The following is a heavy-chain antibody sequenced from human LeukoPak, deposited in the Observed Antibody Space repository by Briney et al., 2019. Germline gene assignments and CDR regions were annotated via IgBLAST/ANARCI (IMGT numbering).Heavy chain of an antibody. J-gene: IGHJ4*02. Sequence: PSETLSLTCTVSGGYISSSAYYWAWIRQPPGKGLEWLGSIDYTGSTYYNPSLKSRVTISADTSKNQFSLKVNSVTAADAAVFYCARDKIAVPGPDFDYWGQGTLVTVSS. CDR1: GGYISSSAYY. D-gene: IGHD6-19*01. V-gene: IGHV4-39*02. CDR2: IDYTGST. CDR3: ARDKIAVPGPDFDY.